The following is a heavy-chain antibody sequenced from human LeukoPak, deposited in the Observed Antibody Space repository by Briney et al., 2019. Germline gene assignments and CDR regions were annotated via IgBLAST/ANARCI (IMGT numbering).Heavy chain of an antibody. D-gene: IGHD6-19*01. CDR1: GYTFTSSA. Sequence: ASVTVSCTASGYTFTSSALNWVRQAPGQGLEWMGWINTNTGNPTYAQGFTGRFVFSLDTSVSTAYLHISSLEAEDTAIYYCATDLKKGDSGCFDYWGQGTLVTVSS. J-gene: IGHJ4*02. CDR3: ATDLKKGDSGCFDY. CDR2: INTNTGNP. V-gene: IGHV7-4-1*02.